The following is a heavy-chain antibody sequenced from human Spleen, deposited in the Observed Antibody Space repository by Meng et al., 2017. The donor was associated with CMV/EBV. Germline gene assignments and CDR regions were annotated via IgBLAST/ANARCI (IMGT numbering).Heavy chain of an antibody. D-gene: IGHD2-2*02. J-gene: IGHJ6*02. Sequence: SVKVSCKASGGTFSSYAFSWVRQAPGQGLEWMGGIIPVFGIANYAQKFQGRITITTDESTSTAYMELSSLRSEDTAVYYCARDRTGDCSSTSCYNYYYYYGMDVWGQGTTVTVSS. CDR3: ARDRTGDCSSTSCYNYYYYYGMDV. CDR2: IIPVFGIA. V-gene: IGHV1-69*05. CDR1: GGTFSSYA.